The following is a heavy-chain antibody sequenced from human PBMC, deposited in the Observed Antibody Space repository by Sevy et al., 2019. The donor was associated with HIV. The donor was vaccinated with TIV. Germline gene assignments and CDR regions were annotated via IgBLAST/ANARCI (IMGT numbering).Heavy chain of an antibody. D-gene: IGHD6-13*01. Sequence: EGSLRLSCAASGFTFSSYGMHWVRQAPGKELEWVAVISYDGSNKYYADSVKGQFTISRDNSKNTLYLQMNSLRAEDTTVYYCATGRPSIAAAGTEYFDYWGQGTLVTVSS. CDR1: GFTFSSYG. V-gene: IGHV3-30*03. CDR2: ISYDGSNK. CDR3: ATGRPSIAAAGTEYFDY. J-gene: IGHJ4*02.